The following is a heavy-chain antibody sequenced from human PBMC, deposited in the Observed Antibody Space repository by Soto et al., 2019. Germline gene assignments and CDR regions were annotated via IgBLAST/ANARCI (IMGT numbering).Heavy chain of an antibody. D-gene: IGHD6-13*01. CDR1: GFTFRNHA. J-gene: IGHJ6*02. V-gene: IGHV3-33*01. CDR3: ARDGQQLAPYSMDV. Sequence: GGSLRLSCAVSGFTFRNHAMHWVRQAPGKGLEWVAQIWFDGSNKYLAEPVKGRFTVSRDNSQNILYLQMNSLRADDTGVYYCARDGQQLAPYSMDVWGQGTTVTVSS. CDR2: IWFDGSNK.